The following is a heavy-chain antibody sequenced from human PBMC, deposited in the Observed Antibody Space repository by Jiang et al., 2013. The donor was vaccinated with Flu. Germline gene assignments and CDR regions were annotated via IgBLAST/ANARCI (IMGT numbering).Heavy chain of an antibody. CDR2: ITWNSGTL. CDR3: AKDISVAGVGLDY. CDR1: FDDYA. Sequence: FDDYAMHWVRKLRGKGLEWVSGITWNSGTLGYADSVRGRFTISRDNAKESLFLQMDSLRAEDTAVYYCAKDISVAGVGLDYWGQGTLVTVSS. V-gene: IGHV3-9*01. D-gene: IGHD6-19*01. J-gene: IGHJ4*02.